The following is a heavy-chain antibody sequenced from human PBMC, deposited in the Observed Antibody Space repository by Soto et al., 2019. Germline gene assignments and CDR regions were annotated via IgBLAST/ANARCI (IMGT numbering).Heavy chain of an antibody. J-gene: IGHJ5*02. V-gene: IGHV1-69*13. Sequence: SGKVSCKASGGTFSSYAISWVRQAPGQGPEWMGGIIPIFGTANYAQKFQGRVTITADESTSTAYMELSSLRSEDTAVYYCARDRWVDSSSRWFDPWGQGTLVTVSS. CDR2: IIPIFGTA. CDR3: ARDRWVDSSSRWFDP. D-gene: IGHD6-13*01. CDR1: GGTFSSYA.